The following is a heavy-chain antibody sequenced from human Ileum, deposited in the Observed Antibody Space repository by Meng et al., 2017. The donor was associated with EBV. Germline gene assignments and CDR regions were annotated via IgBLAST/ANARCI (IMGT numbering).Heavy chain of an antibody. Sequence: PGLVKPMAPRSFTCTVSGDSTSNSDYYWDWVRQAPGKGLEWIASIYRSGSTYYDPSLKSRVTISLDTSKNQFSLKLSSVTAADTAVYYCARDPAYPRGLFDSWGQGTLVTVSS. V-gene: IGHV4-39*07. J-gene: IGHJ4*02. D-gene: IGHD3-10*01. CDR3: ARDPAYPRGLFDS. CDR2: IYRSGST. CDR1: GDSTSNSDYY.